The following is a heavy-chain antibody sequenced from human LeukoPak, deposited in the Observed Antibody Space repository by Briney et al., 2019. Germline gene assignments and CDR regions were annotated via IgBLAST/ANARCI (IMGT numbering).Heavy chain of an antibody. CDR1: GGSFSGYY. J-gene: IGHJ4*02. Sequence: SETLSLTCAVYGGSFSGYYWSWIRQPPGKGLEWIGSIYHSGSTYYNPSLKSRVTISVDTSKNQFSLKLSSVTAADTAVYYCARDLGSAAAPSWGQGTLVTVSS. V-gene: IGHV4-34*01. D-gene: IGHD6-13*01. CDR2: IYHSGST. CDR3: ARDLGSAAAPS.